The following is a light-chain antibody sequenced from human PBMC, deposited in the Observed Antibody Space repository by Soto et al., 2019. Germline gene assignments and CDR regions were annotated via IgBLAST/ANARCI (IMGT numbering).Light chain of an antibody. V-gene: IGLV2-11*01. J-gene: IGLJ3*02. Sequence: QSVLTQPRSVSGSPGQSVTISCTGSSRDVGLYNYVSWYQQHPGKAPKLMIYDVSKRPSGVPDRFSGSKSGNTASLTISGLQAEDEADYSCCSYAGNYLVLFGGGTKLTVL. CDR1: SRDVGLYNY. CDR3: CSYAGNYLVL. CDR2: DVS.